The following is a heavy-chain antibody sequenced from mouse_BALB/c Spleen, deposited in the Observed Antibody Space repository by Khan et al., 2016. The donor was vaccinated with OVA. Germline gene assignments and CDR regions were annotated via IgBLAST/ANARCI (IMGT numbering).Heavy chain of an antibody. D-gene: IGHD1-1*02. Sequence: QVQLKESGPGLVAPSQSLSITCTVSGFSLTDYGVSWIRQPPAKGLEWLGLIWGGGSTYYNSVLKSRLSISKDNSKSQVFLKMNSLQTDDTAMYYCAKLLWSHYYAMDYWGQGTSVTVSS. CDR3: AKLLWSHYYAMDY. J-gene: IGHJ4*01. V-gene: IGHV2-6-5*01. CDR1: GFSLTDYG. CDR2: IWGGGST.